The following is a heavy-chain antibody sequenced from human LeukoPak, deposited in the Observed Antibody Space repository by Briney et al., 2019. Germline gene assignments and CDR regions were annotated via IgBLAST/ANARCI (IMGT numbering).Heavy chain of an antibody. CDR1: GYTFTGYN. V-gene: IGHV1-2*02. D-gene: IGHD3-22*01. J-gene: IGHJ4*02. CDR2: INPHSGNT. Sequence: ASVKVSCKSSGYTFTGYNVHWVRQTPGQGLQWMGWINPHSGNTKYAQKFQGRVTMTRGTSISTAYMDLSRPRSDDTAIYYCAREYYDSSTYYLSFDYWGQGTLVTVSS. CDR3: AREYYDSSTYYLSFDY.